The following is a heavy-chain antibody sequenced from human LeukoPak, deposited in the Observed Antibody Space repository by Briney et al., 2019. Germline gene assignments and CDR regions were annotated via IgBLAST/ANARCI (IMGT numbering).Heavy chain of an antibody. CDR2: IYYSGST. CDR3: ARLFEENAFDI. D-gene: IGHD3-10*02. CDR1: GGSFSGYY. Sequence: SETLSLTCDVYGGSFSGYYWSWIHQPPGNGLEWIGYIYYSGSTNYNPSLKSRVTISVDTSKNQFSLKLSSVTAADTAVYYCARLFEENAFDIWGQGTMVTVSS. V-gene: IGHV4-59*01. J-gene: IGHJ3*02.